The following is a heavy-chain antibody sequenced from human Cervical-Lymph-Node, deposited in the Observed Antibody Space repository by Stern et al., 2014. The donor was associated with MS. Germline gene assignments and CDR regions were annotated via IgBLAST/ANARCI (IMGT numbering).Heavy chain of an antibody. Sequence: QVQLVQSGAEVKKPGSSVTVSCKTSGGTFSTNALSWVRQAPGQGLEWVGGIIPMFGAPFYAPEFQGRVTIIADESTSTVYMEVASLRYNDTAVYFCARNRLRFGGPSSRRGSGMDVWGQGTRVTVSS. CDR3: ARNRLRFGGPSSRRGSGMDV. J-gene: IGHJ6*02. CDR2: IIPMFGAP. CDR1: GGTFSTNA. V-gene: IGHV1-69*01. D-gene: IGHD3-3*01.